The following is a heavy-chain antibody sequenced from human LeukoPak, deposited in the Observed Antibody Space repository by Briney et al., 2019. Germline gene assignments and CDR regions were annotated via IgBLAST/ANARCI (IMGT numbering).Heavy chain of an antibody. D-gene: IGHD3-22*01. J-gene: IGHJ4*02. V-gene: IGHV4-59*01. Sequence: SETLSLTCTVSGGSISSYYWSWIRQPPGKGLEWIGYIYYSGSTNYNPSLKSRVTISVDTSKNQFSLKLSSVTAADTAVYYCARYYYYSSGYYSLFGYWGQGTLVTVSS. CDR1: GGSISSYY. CDR3: ARYYYYSSGYYSLFGY. CDR2: IYYSGST.